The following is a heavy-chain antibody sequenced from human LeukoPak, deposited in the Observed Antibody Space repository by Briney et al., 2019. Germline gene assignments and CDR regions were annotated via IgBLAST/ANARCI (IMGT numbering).Heavy chain of an antibody. V-gene: IGHV6-1*01. CDR1: GDSVSSNSAA. CDR2: TYYRSKWYD. CDR3: ARGRRGRYSSGTHYYYYLDV. J-gene: IGHJ6*03. D-gene: IGHD6-19*01. Sequence: SQTLSLTCAISGDSVSSNSAAWNWIRQSPSRGLEWLGRTYYRSKWYDDDAVSVKSRITINPDTSKNQFSLKLNSVTPEGTAVYYCARGRRGRYSSGTHYYYYLDVWGKGTTVTISS.